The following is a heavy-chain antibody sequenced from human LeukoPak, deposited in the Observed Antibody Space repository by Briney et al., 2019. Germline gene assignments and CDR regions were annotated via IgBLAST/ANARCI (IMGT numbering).Heavy chain of an antibody. D-gene: IGHD3-3*01. CDR1: GFTFDDYA. CDR2: ISGDGGST. Sequence: GGSLRLSCAASGFTFDDYAMHWVRQAPGKGLELVSLISGDGGSTYYADSVKGRFTISRDNSKNSLYLQMNSLRTEDTALYYCAKDILGYDFWSGYPGIDYWGQGTLVTVSS. V-gene: IGHV3-43*02. CDR3: AKDILGYDFWSGYPGIDY. J-gene: IGHJ4*02.